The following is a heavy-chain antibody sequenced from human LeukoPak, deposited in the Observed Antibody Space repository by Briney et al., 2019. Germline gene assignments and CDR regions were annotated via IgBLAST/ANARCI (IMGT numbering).Heavy chain of an antibody. V-gene: IGHV4-39*07. CDR1: GGSISSSSYY. CDR2: IHYSGAT. D-gene: IGHD3-10*01. CDR3: ARRDSYFYGSGTYPLFDY. Sequence: SETLSLTCTVSGGSISSSSYYWGGIRQPPGKGLERIASIHYSGATYYNPSLKSRVTISVDTSKNQFSLKLNSVTAADTAVYYCARRDSYFYGSGTYPLFDYWGQGNLVAVSS. J-gene: IGHJ4*02.